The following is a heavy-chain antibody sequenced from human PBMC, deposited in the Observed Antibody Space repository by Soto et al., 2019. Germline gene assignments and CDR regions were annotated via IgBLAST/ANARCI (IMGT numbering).Heavy chain of an antibody. Sequence: GGALRLSCVASGFIFSNCWMHWVRQAPGMGLVWVSHINSDGSSTTYADSVKGRFTISRDNAKNALYLQMNSLIAEDTAVYYCVRAIGHYGMDVWGRGTTVTVSS. CDR2: INSDGSST. CDR1: GFIFSNCW. CDR3: VRAIGHYGMDV. D-gene: IGHD3-22*01. V-gene: IGHV3-74*01. J-gene: IGHJ6*02.